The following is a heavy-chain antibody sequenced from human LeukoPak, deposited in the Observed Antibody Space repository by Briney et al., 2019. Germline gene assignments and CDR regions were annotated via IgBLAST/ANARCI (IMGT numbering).Heavy chain of an antibody. CDR2: IKHDGSEQ. Sequence: GGSLRLSCAPSGFIFTSNRMNWVRHAPGKGLEWVANIKHDGSEQIYVDSVKGRFTISRDNAKDSVYLQMNSLRAEDTAVYYCTRGLGEHGGVSDRWGQGTLVIVSS. CDR3: TRGLGEHGGVSDR. CDR1: GFIFTSNR. D-gene: IGHD3-16*01. J-gene: IGHJ5*02. V-gene: IGHV3-7*01.